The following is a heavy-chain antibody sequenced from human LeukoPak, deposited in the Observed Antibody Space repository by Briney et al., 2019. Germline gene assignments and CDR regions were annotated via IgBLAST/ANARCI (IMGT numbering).Heavy chain of an antibody. J-gene: IGHJ4*02. V-gene: IGHV1-69*02. CDR2: IIPILGIA. Sequence: GSSVKVSCKASGGTFSSYTISWVRQAPGQGLEWMGRIIPILGIANYAQKFQGRVTITADKSTSTAYMELSSLRSEDTAVYYCARAPPCSGTSCWARPFDYWGQGTLVTVSS. D-gene: IGHD2-2*01. CDR3: ARAPPCSGTSCWARPFDY. CDR1: GGTFSSYT.